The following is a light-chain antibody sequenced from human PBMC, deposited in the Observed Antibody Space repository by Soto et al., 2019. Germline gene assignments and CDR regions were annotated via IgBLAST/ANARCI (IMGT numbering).Light chain of an antibody. CDR2: NND. CDR3: ATWYDSLNAFL. Sequence: QSVLSQPPSASGPPGQRVTLSCSGSSSNIGSNSVNWYQQLPGTAPKLLIHNNDQRPSGVPDRLSGSKSGTSASLAITGLQSEDEADYYCATWYDSLNAFLFGGGTKLTVL. V-gene: IGLV1-44*01. J-gene: IGLJ2*01. CDR1: SSNIGSNS.